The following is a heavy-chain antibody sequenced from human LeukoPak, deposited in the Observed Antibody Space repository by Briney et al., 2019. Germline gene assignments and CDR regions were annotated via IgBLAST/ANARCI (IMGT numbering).Heavy chain of an antibody. Sequence: ASVTVSFKCSGYTFTFYYMHWVRQPPGQGLEGVGWINPNSGTNYAQKFQGRGTMTSDTSISTAYMVLSRLRSDDTAVYYCARSNIATRRGDNWFDHWGQGTLVTISS. CDR2: INPNSGT. D-gene: IGHD6-6*01. CDR3: ARSNIATRRGDNWFDH. V-gene: IGHV1-2*02. CDR1: GYTFTFYY. J-gene: IGHJ5*02.